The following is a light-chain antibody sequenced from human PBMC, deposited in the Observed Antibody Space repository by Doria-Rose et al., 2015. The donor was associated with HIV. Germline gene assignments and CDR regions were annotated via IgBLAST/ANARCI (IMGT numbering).Light chain of an antibody. V-gene: IGKV1-39*01. CDR1: QTVSTY. CDR2: AAS. CDR3: QQTYSSPPWT. J-gene: IGKJ1*01. Sequence: DIRVTQSPSSLSASIGDRVIITCRASQTVSTYLNWFQQEPGKAPKLLIYAASRLQSGVPSRFSGSGSGTDFTLTISGLQPGDFATYYCQQTYSSPPWTVGQGTKVEMK.